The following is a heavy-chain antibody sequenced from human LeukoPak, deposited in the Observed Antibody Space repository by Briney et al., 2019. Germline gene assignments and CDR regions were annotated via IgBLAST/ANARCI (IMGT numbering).Heavy chain of an antibody. Sequence: GASVKVSCKASGYTFTSYGITWVRQAPGQGLEWMGWISGYNGNTNYAQKFQGRVTMTTDTSTSTVYMELRSLRSDGTAVYYCARDDNYGSGQPDDWGQGTLVTVSS. D-gene: IGHD3-10*01. CDR2: ISGYNGNT. CDR1: GYTFTSYG. V-gene: IGHV1-18*01. J-gene: IGHJ4*02. CDR3: ARDDNYGSGQPDD.